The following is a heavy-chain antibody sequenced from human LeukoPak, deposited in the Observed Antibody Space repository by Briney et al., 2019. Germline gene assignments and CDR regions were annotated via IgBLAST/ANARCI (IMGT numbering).Heavy chain of an antibody. Sequence: GGSLRLSCAASGFTFSSYGMSWVRQAPGKGLEGVSSISGSGGSTYYADSVKGRFTISRDNSKNTLYLQMNSLRADDTAVYSCAKDPPTVMANAFHIWGQGRMVTVS. V-gene: IGHV3-23*01. D-gene: IGHD5-18*01. CDR1: GFTFSSYG. CDR2: ISGSGGST. J-gene: IGHJ3*02. CDR3: AKDPPTVMANAFHI.